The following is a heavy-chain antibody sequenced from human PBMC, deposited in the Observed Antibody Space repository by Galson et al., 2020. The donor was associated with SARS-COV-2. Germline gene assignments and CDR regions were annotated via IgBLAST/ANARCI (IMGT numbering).Heavy chain of an antibody. Sequence: GESLKISCAASEFTFRSYAMNWVRQAPGKGLEWVSTISDSGGRTYYADSVKGRFTISRDNSKNTLYLQMNSLRAEDTAVYYCAKGRGWYPFFDFWGQGTPVTVSS. D-gene: IGHD6-19*01. CDR1: EFTFRSYA. V-gene: IGHV3-23*01. J-gene: IGHJ4*02. CDR3: AKGRGWYPFFDF. CDR2: ISDSGGRT.